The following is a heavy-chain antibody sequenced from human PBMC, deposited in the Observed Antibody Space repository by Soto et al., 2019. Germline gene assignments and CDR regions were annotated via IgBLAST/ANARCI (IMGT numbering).Heavy chain of an antibody. Sequence: ASVKVSCEVSGYTLTELSRHWVRQAPGKGLEWMGGFDPEDGETIYAQKFQGRVTMTEDTSTDTAYMELSSLRSEDTAVYYCATADYDILTGLKTYYFDYWGQGTLVTVSS. J-gene: IGHJ4*02. D-gene: IGHD3-9*01. CDR3: ATADYDILTGLKTYYFDY. V-gene: IGHV1-24*01. CDR1: GYTLTELS. CDR2: FDPEDGET.